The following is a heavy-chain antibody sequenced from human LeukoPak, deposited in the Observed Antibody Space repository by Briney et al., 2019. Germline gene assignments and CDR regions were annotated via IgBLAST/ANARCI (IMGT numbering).Heavy chain of an antibody. D-gene: IGHD3-10*01. CDR3: ARKGGYYGSGSPYNWFDP. V-gene: IGHV3-23*01. CDR1: GFTSSSYA. Sequence: PGGPLRPSRAASGFTSSSYAMSWVRQAPGKGLERVSAISGSGGSTYSADSVKGRFTISRDNSKNTLYLQMNSLRAEDTAVYYCARKGGYYGSGSPYNWFDPWGQGTLVTVSS. J-gene: IGHJ5*02. CDR2: ISGSGGST.